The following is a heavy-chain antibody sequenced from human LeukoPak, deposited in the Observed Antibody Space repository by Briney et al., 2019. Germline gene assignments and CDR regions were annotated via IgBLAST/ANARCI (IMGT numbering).Heavy chain of an antibody. D-gene: IGHD6-19*01. V-gene: IGHV3-74*01. J-gene: IGHJ5*02. CDR2: INSDGSST. CDR1: GFTCSSYW. Sequence: GGSLRLSCAASGFTCSSYWMHWVRQAPGKGLVWVSRINSDGSSTSYADSVKGRFTISRDNAKNTLYLQMNSLRAEDTAVYYCARERSYSSGWYSGNWFDPWGQGTLVTVSS. CDR3: ARERSYSSGWYSGNWFDP.